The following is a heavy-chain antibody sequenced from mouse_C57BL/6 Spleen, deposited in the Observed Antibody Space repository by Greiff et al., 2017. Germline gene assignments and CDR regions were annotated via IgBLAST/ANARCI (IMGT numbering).Heavy chain of an antibody. CDR1: GYTFTSYW. D-gene: IGHD2-3*01. CDR3: ESYADGHWYFDV. Sequence: VQLQQPGAELVMPGASVKLSCKASGYTFTSYWMHWVKQRPGQGLEWIGEIDPSDSYTNYNQKFKGKSTLTVDKSSSTAYMQLSSLTSEDSAVYCCESYADGHWYFDVWGTGTTVTVAS. V-gene: IGHV1-69*01. CDR2: IDPSDSYT. J-gene: IGHJ1*03.